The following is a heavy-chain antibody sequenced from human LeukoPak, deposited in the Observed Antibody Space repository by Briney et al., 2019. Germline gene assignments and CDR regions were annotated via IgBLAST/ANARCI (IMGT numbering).Heavy chain of an antibody. CDR2: INPTGGST. CDR3: ATDHSMANTAWWFDP. V-gene: IGHV1-46*01. Sequence: GASVKVSCKASGYTFTSYYMHWVRQAPGQGLEWMGLINPTGGSTGYAQKFQGRVTMTRDMSTSTDYMELSSLRSEDTAFYYCATDHSMANTAWWFDPWGQGTLVTVSS. CDR1: GYTFTSYY. D-gene: IGHD5-24*01. J-gene: IGHJ5*02.